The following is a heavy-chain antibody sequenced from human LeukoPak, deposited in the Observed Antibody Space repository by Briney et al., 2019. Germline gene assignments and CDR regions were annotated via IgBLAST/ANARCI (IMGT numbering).Heavy chain of an antibody. CDR3: ARDLAAEGGADAFDI. CDR2: IIPIFGTA. D-gene: IGHD6-13*01. J-gene: IGHJ3*02. V-gene: IGHV1-69*05. CDR1: GGTFSSYA. Sequence: SVKVSCKASGGTFSSYAISWVRRAPGQGLEWMGGIIPIFGTANYAQKFQGRVTITTDESTSTAYMELSSLRSEDTAVYYCARDLAAEGGADAFDIWGRGTMVTVSS.